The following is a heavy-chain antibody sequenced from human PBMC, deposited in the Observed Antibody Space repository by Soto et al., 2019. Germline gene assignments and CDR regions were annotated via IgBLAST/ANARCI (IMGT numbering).Heavy chain of an antibody. Sequence: GGSLRLSCAASGFTFSSYAMHWVRQAPGKGLEWVAVISYDGSNKYYADSVKGRFTISRDNSKNTLYLQMNSLRAEDTAVYYCARGVVPAAPNEINYGMDVWGQGAKVTVSS. CDR1: GFTFSSYA. CDR2: ISYDGSNK. V-gene: IGHV3-30-3*01. J-gene: IGHJ6*01. D-gene: IGHD2-2*01. CDR3: ARGVVPAAPNEINYGMDV.